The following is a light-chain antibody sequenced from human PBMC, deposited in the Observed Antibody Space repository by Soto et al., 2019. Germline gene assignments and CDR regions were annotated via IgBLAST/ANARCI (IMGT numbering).Light chain of an antibody. V-gene: IGLV2-23*01. CDR1: SSDVGSYNL. Sequence: QSALTQPASVSGSPGQSITISCTGTSSDVGSYNLVSWYQQHPGKAPKLMIYEGSKRPSGVSNYFSGSKSGNTASLTISGLQAEDEADYYCCSYAGSSTVVFGRGTKLTVL. CDR2: EGS. CDR3: CSYAGSSTVV. J-gene: IGLJ2*01.